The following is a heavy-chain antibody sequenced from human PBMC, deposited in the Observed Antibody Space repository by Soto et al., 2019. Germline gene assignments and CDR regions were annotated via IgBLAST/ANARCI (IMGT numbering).Heavy chain of an antibody. Sequence: EVQLLESGGGLVQPGGSLRLSCAASGFTFSSYAMSWVRQAPGKGLEWVSAVSGSGGGTYYADSVKGRFTISRDNSKNTRYLQMNSLRVEDTAVYYCANYLTAVGATSPFDYWGQGTLVTVSS. CDR3: ANYLTAVGATSPFDY. CDR1: GFTFSSYA. CDR2: VSGSGGGT. D-gene: IGHD1-26*01. V-gene: IGHV3-23*01. J-gene: IGHJ4*02.